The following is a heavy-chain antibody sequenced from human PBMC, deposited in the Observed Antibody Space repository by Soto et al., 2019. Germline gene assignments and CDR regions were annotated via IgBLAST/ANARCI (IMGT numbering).Heavy chain of an antibody. V-gene: IGHV3-49*04. CDR2: IRSKAHGGTT. CDR3: TRSQV. J-gene: IGHJ4*02. CDR1: GFTFGDYA. Sequence: EVQLVESGGGLVQPGRSLRLSCTASGFTFGDYAMSWVRQAPGKGLEWVGFIRSKAHGGTTEYAASVKGIITISRDDSKSITYRKMNSLKTDEIAVYYFTRSQVWGQGTLVTVSS.